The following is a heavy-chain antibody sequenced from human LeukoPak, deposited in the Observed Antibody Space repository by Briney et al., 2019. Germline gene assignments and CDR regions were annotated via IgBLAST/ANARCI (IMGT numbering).Heavy chain of an antibody. Sequence: SETLSLTCTVSGGSISSYYWSWIRQPPGKGLEWIGYIYYNWSNNYNPSLKSRVTISVDTSKNQFSLKLSSVSAADTAVYYCARAGDGGYYFSDQYYFDYWGQGTLVTVSS. D-gene: IGHD3-3*01. V-gene: IGHV4-59*12. CDR1: GGSISSYY. CDR2: IYYNWSN. CDR3: ARAGDGGYYFSDQYYFDY. J-gene: IGHJ4*02.